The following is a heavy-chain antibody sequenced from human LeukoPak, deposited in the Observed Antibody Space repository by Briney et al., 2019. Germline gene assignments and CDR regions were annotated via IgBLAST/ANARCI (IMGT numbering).Heavy chain of an antibody. CDR1: GGSFSGYY. J-gene: IGHJ4*02. CDR2: INHSGST. V-gene: IGHV4-34*01. D-gene: IGHD2-2*01. CDR3: ARVVPAAHYYFDY. Sequence: PSETLSLTCAVYGGSFSGYYWSWIRQPPGKGLEWIGEINHSGSTNYNPSLKSRVTISVDTSKNQFSLKLSSVTAADTAVYYCARVVPAAHYYFDYWGQGTLVTVSS.